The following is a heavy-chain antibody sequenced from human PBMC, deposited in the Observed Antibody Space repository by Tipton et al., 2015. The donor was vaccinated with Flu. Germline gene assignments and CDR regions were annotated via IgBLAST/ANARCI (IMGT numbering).Heavy chain of an antibody. CDR3: ARDGEGGIAVAGWIDY. D-gene: IGHD6-19*01. CDR2: ISYDGSNK. V-gene: IGHV3-30*04. Sequence: QLVQSGGGVVQPGRSLRLSCAASGFTFSSYAMHWVRQAPGKGLEWVAVISYDGSNKYYADSVKGRFTISRDNSKNTLYLQMNSLRAEDTAVHYCARDGEGGIAVAGWIDYWGQGTLVTVSS. CDR1: GFTFSSYA. J-gene: IGHJ4*02.